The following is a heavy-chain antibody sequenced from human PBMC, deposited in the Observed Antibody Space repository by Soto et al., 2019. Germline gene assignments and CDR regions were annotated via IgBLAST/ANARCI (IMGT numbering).Heavy chain of an antibody. D-gene: IGHD6-19*01. CDR1: GFTFSNYA. J-gene: IGHJ4*02. CDR2: ISGRGDST. V-gene: IGHV3-23*01. Sequence: VQLLESGGGLVQPGGSLRLSCAASGFTFSNYAMSWVRQAPGKGLEWVSAISGRGDSTYYADSVKGRFTISRDNSKNTLYLQMNSLRAEDTAVYYCANSGSSGWYRFDYWGQGTLVTVSS. CDR3: ANSGSSGWYRFDY.